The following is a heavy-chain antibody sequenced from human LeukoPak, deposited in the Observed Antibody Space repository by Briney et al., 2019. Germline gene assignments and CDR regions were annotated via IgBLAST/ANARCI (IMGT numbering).Heavy chain of an antibody. Sequence: PSETLSLTCTVSGGSISSSSYYWGWIRQPPGKGLEWIGSIYYSGSTYYNPSLKSRVTISVDTSKNQFSLKLSSVTAADTAVYYCAREGGYYDSSGYYYSSVLFDYWGQGTLVTVSS. CDR2: IYYSGST. CDR3: AREGGYYDSSGYYYSSVLFDY. CDR1: GGSISSSSYY. D-gene: IGHD3-22*01. J-gene: IGHJ4*02. V-gene: IGHV4-39*07.